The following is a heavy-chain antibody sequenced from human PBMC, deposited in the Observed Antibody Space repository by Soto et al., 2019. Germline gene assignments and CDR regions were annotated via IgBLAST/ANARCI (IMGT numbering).Heavy chain of an antibody. CDR1: GGSISSYY. Sequence: SETLCLTCTVSGGSISSYYWSWIRQPPGKGLEWIGYIYSSGSTNYNPSLKGRVTMSLDTSKNQVSLNVTSVTAADTAVYYCAATPRYWGQGRLVT. CDR3: AATPRY. CDR2: IYSSGST. V-gene: IGHV4-59*01. D-gene: IGHD1-26*01. J-gene: IGHJ4*02.